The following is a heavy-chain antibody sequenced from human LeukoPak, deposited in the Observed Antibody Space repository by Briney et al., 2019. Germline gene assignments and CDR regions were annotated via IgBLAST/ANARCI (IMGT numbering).Heavy chain of an antibody. CDR2: INPNSGGT. CDR1: GYTFTGYY. CDR3: ARSPHRITMIVVVSTNAFDI. D-gene: IGHD3-22*01. J-gene: IGHJ3*02. V-gene: IGHV1-2*06. Sequence: GASVKVSCKASGYTFTGYYMHWVRQAPGQGLEWMGRINPNSGGTNYAQKFQGRVTMTRDTSISTVYMELSSLRSEDTAVYYCARSPHRITMIVVVSTNAFDIWGQGTMVTVSS.